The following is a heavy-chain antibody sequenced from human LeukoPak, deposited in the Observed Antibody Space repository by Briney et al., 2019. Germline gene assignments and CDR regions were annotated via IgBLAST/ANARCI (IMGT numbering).Heavy chain of an antibody. CDR1: GYTFTGYY. CDR3: ARGICSSTSCYRPYLFAIDP. J-gene: IGHJ5*02. CDR2: INPNSGGT. Sequence: AASVKVSCKASGYTFTGYYMHWVRQAPGQGLEWMGWINPNSGGTNYAQKFQGRVTMTRDTSISTAYMELSRLRSDDTAVYYCARGICSSTSCYRPYLFAIDPWGQGTLVTVSS. D-gene: IGHD2-2*01. V-gene: IGHV1-2*02.